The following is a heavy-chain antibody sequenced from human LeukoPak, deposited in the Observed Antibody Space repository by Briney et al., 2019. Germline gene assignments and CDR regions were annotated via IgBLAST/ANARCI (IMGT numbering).Heavy chain of an antibody. CDR2: ISSSSSYM. CDR3: AREAAYYDILTGYYTAGVDY. Sequence: GGSLRLSCAASGFTFSSYSMNWVRQAPGKGLECVSSISSSSSYMYYADSVKGRFTISRDNAKNSLYLQMNSLRAEDTAVYYCAREAAYYDILTGYYTAGVDYWGQGTLVTVSS. D-gene: IGHD3-9*01. J-gene: IGHJ4*02. CDR1: GFTFSSYS. V-gene: IGHV3-21*01.